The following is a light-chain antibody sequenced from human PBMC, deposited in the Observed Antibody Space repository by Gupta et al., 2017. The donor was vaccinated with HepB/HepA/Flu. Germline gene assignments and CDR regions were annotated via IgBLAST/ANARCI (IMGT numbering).Light chain of an antibody. CDR1: SGSVSPSDY. J-gene: IGLJ3*02. CDR3: VLYMGRGIWV. CDR2: NTK. Sequence: QTEVTQEPSFSVSPGGTVTLTCGLSSGSVSPSDYPSWYQQTPGQAPRTLIYNTKTRSSGVPDRFSGSILGNKAALTITGAQADDESDYYCVLYMGRGIWVFGGGTKLTVL. V-gene: IGLV8-61*01.